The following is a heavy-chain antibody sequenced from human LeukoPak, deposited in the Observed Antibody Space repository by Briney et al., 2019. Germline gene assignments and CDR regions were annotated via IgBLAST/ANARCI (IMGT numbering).Heavy chain of an antibody. CDR3: ASGVTMFGVVEY. V-gene: IGHV3-30*03. CDR1: GFTFSSYG. D-gene: IGHD3-3*01. Sequence: PGRSLRLSCAVSGFTFSSYGMHWVRQAPGKGLEWVAVISYDGSNKYYADSVKGRFTISRDNSKNTLFLRMNSLRAEDTAVYNCASGVTMFGVVEYWGQGTLVTVSS. J-gene: IGHJ4*02. CDR2: ISYDGSNK.